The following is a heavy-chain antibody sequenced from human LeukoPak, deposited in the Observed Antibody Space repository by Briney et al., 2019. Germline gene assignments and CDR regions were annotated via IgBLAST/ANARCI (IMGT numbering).Heavy chain of an antibody. CDR2: ISYDGSNE. CDR3: ASRGSYPF. CDR1: GFTFSSYV. Sequence: GGSLRLSCAASGFTFSSYVMHWVRQAPGKGLEWVAIISYDGSNEYYADSVKGRFTISRDNSKNTLYLQMNSLRAADTAVYYCASRGSYPFWGQGTLVTVFS. J-gene: IGHJ4*02. D-gene: IGHD1-26*01. V-gene: IGHV3-30*04.